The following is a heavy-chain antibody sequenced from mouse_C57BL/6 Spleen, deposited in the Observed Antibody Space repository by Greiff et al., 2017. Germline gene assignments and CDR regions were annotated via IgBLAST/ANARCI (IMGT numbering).Heavy chain of an antibody. V-gene: IGHV1-69*01. CDR2: IDPSDSYT. CDR1: GYTFTSYW. Sequence: VQLQQPGAELVMPGASVKLSCKASGYTFTSYWMHWVKQRPGQGLEWIGEIDPSDSYTNYNQKFKGKSTLTVDKSSSTAYMPLSSLTSEGSAVYYCAREGTGTRYFDYWGQGTTLTVSS. D-gene: IGHD4-1*01. CDR3: AREGTGTRYFDY. J-gene: IGHJ2*01.